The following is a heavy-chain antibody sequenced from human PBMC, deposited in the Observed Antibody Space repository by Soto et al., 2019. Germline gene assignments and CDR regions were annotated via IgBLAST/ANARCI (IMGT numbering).Heavy chain of an antibody. Sequence: ASVKVSCKASGGTFKRFAISWLRPAPGQGLQWMGGVIPSFGTTHYAQKFQARVTITADKSTSTVYLELSTLRSEDTAVYFCATGYHYGDFRYTAFDSWGQGTPVTVSS. V-gene: IGHV1-69*06. CDR1: GGTFKRFA. CDR3: ATGYHYGDFRYTAFDS. D-gene: IGHD4-17*01. J-gene: IGHJ4*02. CDR2: VIPSFGTT.